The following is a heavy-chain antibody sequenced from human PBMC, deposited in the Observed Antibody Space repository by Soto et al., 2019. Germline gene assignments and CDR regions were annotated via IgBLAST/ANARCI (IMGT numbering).Heavy chain of an antibody. V-gene: IGHV3-21*01. Sequence: GGSLRLSCAASGFTFSSYSMNWVRQAPGKGLEWVSSISSSSSYIYYADSVKGRFTISRDNAKNSLYLQMNSLRAEDTAVYYCARGFGTLLAHEYDFWSVLRGGSDYYYMDVWGKGTTVTVSS. D-gene: IGHD3-3*01. CDR3: ARGFGTLLAHEYDFWSVLRGGSDYYYMDV. CDR1: GFTFSSYS. J-gene: IGHJ6*03. CDR2: ISSSSSYI.